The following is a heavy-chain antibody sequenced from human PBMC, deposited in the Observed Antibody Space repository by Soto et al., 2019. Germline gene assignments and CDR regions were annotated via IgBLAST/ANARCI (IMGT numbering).Heavy chain of an antibody. J-gene: IGHJ4*02. CDR1: GFTFSSYI. D-gene: IGHD3-16*02. V-gene: IGHV3-48*02. Sequence: GGSLRLSCAASGFTFSSYIMNWVRQAPGKGLEGGSYISSSSSTIYYADSVKGRFTIARDNAKNSLYLQMNSLRDEDTAVYYCARDLGITFGGVIVKFGSRGQGTLVTVSS. CDR2: ISSSSSTI. CDR3: ARDLGITFGGVIVKFGS.